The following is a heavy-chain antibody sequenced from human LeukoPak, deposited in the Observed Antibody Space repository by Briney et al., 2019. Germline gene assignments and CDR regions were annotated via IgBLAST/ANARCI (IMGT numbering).Heavy chain of an antibody. V-gene: IGHV4-4*07. CDR2: IYTSGSS. CDR3: AREYSSSSGPMDV. Sequence: SETLSLTCTVSGGSISSYYWSWIRQPAGKGLEWIGRIYTSGSSNYNTSLKRRVTISVDTPKNQFSLKLSSVTAVHTAVYYCAREYSSSSGPMDVWGQGTTVTVSS. J-gene: IGHJ6*02. D-gene: IGHD6-6*01. CDR1: GGSISSYY.